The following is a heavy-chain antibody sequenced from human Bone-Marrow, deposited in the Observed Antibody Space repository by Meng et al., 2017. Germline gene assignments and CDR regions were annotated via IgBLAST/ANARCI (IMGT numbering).Heavy chain of an antibody. CDR3: ARDSDLFDY. CDR1: GFTFSNAW. J-gene: IGHJ4*02. Sequence: LVGYGGDLVEPGGSLRLSCAGSGFTFSNAWMSWVRQAPGKGLEWVGRIKSKTDGETADYAAPVKGRFTISRDDSQNTLYLQMNSLRAEDTAVYYCARDSDLFDYWGQGTLVTVSS. V-gene: IGHV3-15*01. CDR2: IKSKTDGETA.